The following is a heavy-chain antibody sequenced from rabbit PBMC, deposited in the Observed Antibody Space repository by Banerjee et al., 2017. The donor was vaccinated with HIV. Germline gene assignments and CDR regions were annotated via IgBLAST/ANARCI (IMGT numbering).Heavy chain of an antibody. Sequence: QSLEESGGGLVKPGGTLTLTCKASGIDFSTWMCWVRQAPGKGLEWIACIYAGIIPNAHYATWAKGRFTISKTSSTTVTLQMTSLTAADTATYFCARSNTYYGMDLWGPGTLVTVS. J-gene: IGHJ6*01. CDR1: GIDFSTW. V-gene: IGHV1S40*01. CDR3: ARSNTYYGMDL. CDR2: IYAGIIPNA.